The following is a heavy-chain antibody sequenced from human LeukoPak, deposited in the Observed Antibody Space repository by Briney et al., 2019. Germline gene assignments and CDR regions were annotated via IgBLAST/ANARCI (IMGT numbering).Heavy chain of an antibody. CDR3: ARDAIKNGFDP. CDR2: IYYSGST. J-gene: IGHJ5*02. V-gene: IGHV4-59*01. CDR1: GGSISSYY. Sequence: PSETLSLTCTVSGGSISSYYWSWIRQPPGKGLEWIGYIYYSGSTNYNPSLKSRVTISVDTSKNQFSLKLSSVTAADTAVYYCARDAIKNGFDPWGQGTLVTVSS.